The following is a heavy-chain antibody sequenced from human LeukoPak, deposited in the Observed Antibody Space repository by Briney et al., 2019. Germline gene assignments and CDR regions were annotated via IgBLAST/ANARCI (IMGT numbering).Heavy chain of an antibody. J-gene: IGHJ5*02. Sequence: GGCLRLSCAASGFIVSSNYMSWVRQAPGKGLEWVSVIYSDGSTYYADSVKGRLTISRDNSKNTLYLQMNSLRVEDTAVYFCARVTEYSSFQNWFDPWGQGTLVTVSS. CDR3: ARVTEYSSFQNWFDP. D-gene: IGHD6-6*01. CDR1: GFIVSSNY. CDR2: IYSDGST. V-gene: IGHV3-53*01.